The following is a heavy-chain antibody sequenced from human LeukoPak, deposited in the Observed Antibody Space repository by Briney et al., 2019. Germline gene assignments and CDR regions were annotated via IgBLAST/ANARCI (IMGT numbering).Heavy chain of an antibody. CDR3: ARGDYGDRDLDY. V-gene: IGHV3-7*01. J-gene: IGHJ4*02. CDR1: GFTFSSHW. CDR2: IKQDGSEK. Sequence: GGSLRLSCAASGFTFSSHWMIWVRQAPGKGLEWVANIKQDGSEKHYVDSVKGRFTISRDNAKNSLYLQMNSLRAEDTAVYYCARGDYGDRDLDYWGQGTLVTVSS. D-gene: IGHD4-17*01.